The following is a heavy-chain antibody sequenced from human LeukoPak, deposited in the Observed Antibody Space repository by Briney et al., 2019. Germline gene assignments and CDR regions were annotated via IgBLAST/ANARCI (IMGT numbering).Heavy chain of an antibody. J-gene: IGHJ4*02. V-gene: IGHV3-21*01. CDR1: GFTFSSYS. Sequence: GGSLRLSCAASGFTFSSYSMNWVRQAPGKGLEWVSSISSSSSYIYYADSVKGRFTISRDNAKSSLYLQMNSLRAEDTAVYYCARDARFLEWLPFDYWGQGTLVTVSS. CDR2: ISSSSSYI. CDR3: ARDARFLEWLPFDY. D-gene: IGHD3-3*01.